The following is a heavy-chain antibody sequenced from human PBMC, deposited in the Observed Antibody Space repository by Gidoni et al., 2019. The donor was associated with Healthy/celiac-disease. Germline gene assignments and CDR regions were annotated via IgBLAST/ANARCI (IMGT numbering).Heavy chain of an antibody. Sequence: QVQLQESGPGLVNPSQTLSLTCTVSGGSISSGSYYWSWIRQPAGKGLEWIGSIYTSGRTNDNPSLKSRVTISVDTSKNQFSLKLSYVTAADTAVYYCAREWGVWDAFDIWGQGTMVTVSS. V-gene: IGHV4-61*02. CDR1: GGSISSGSYY. CDR2: IYTSGRT. CDR3: AREWGVWDAFDI. D-gene: IGHD3-10*01. J-gene: IGHJ3*02.